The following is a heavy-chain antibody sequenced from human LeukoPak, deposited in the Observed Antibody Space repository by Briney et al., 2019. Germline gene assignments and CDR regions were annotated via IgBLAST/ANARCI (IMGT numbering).Heavy chain of an antibody. J-gene: IGHJ5*02. CDR1: GYTFTSYG. D-gene: IGHD3-10*01. CDR2: ISAYNGNT. CDR3: ARDRTYYYGSGSFNWFDP. V-gene: IGHV1-18*01. Sequence: ASVKVSCKASGYTFTSYGISWVRQAPGQGLVWMGWISAYNGNTNYAQKLQGRVTMTTDTSTSTAYMELRSLRSDDTAVYYCARDRTYYYGSGSFNWFDPWGQGTLVTVSS.